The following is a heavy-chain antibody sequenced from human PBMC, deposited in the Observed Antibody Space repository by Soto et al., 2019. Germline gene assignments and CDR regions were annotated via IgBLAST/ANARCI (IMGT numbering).Heavy chain of an antibody. J-gene: IGHJ6*03. CDR2: INPNSGGT. D-gene: IGHD3-10*01. CDR3: ARLGAPRYYYYMDV. V-gene: IGHV1-2*04. Sequence: GASVKVSCKASGYTFTGYYMHWVRQAPGQGLEWMGWINPNSGGTNYAQKFQGWVTMTRDTSISTAYMELSRLRSDDTAVYYCARLGAPRYYYYMDVWGKGPTVPAPS. CDR1: GYTFTGYY.